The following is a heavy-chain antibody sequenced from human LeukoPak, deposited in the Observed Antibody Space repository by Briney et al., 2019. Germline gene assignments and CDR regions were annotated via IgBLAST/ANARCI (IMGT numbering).Heavy chain of an antibody. Sequence: SETLSLTCTVSDGSISGDNYYWSWIRQLPGKGLEWIGYIYNGGTTYYNPSLKSRVIISVDTSKNQFSLKLKSVTAADAAMYYCARGARFFAYYDYWGQGALVTVSS. V-gene: IGHV4-31*03. CDR3: ARGARFFAYYDY. D-gene: IGHD2-21*01. J-gene: IGHJ4*02. CDR1: DGSISGDNYY. CDR2: IYNGGTT.